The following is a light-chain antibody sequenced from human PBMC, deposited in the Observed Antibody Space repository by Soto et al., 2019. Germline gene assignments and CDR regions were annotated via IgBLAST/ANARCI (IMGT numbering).Light chain of an antibody. Sequence: EIVLTQSPGTLSLSPGERATLSCRASQSVSSCYLAWYQQKPGQAPRLLIYGASSRATGIPDRFSGSGSGTDFTLTISRLEPEDFAVYYCQQYGSSLTWTFGQGTKV. CDR1: QSVSSCY. J-gene: IGKJ1*01. V-gene: IGKV3-20*01. CDR3: QQYGSSLTWT. CDR2: GAS.